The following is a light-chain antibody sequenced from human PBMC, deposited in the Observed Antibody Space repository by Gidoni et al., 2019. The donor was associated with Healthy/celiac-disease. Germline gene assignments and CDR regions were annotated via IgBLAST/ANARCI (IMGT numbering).Light chain of an antibody. J-gene: IGKJ5*01. CDR3: QQRSNWPT. Sequence: ESVLTQSPATLSLSPGERATLSCRASQSVSSYLAWYQQKPGQAPRLLIYDASNRATGIPARLSGSGSGTDFTLTISSLGPEDFAVYYCQQRSNWPTCGQGTRLEIK. CDR1: QSVSSY. V-gene: IGKV3-11*01. CDR2: DAS.